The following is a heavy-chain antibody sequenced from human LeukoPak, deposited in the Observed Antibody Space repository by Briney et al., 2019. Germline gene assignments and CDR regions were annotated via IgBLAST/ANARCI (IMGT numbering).Heavy chain of an antibody. J-gene: IGHJ4*02. Sequence: PSEILSLTCTVSGGSISSYYWSWIRQPPGKGLEWIGYIYYSGSTYYNPSLKSRVTISVDTSKNQFSLKLSSVTAADTAVYYCARVHGELLILGYWGQGTLVTVSS. V-gene: IGHV4-59*12. CDR2: IYYSGST. CDR3: ARVHGELLILGY. D-gene: IGHD3-10*01. CDR1: GGSISSYY.